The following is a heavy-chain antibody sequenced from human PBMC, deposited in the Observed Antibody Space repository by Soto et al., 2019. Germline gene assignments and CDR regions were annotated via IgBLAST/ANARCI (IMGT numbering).Heavy chain of an antibody. CDR2: IYYSGST. CDR3: ARGVVIAAAGDNWFDP. V-gene: IGHV4-59*01. Sequence: SETLSLTCTVSGGSISSYYWSWIRQPPGKGLEWIGYIYYSGSTNYNPSLKSRVTISVDTSKNQFSLKLSSVTAADTAVYYCARGVVIAAAGDNWFDPWGQGTLVTVSS. J-gene: IGHJ5*02. CDR1: GGSISSYY. D-gene: IGHD6-13*01.